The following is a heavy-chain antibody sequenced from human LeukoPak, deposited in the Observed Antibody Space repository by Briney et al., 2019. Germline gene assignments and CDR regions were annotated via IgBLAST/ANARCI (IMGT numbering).Heavy chain of an antibody. D-gene: IGHD2-15*01. J-gene: IGHJ4*02. CDR1: GGTFSSYA. Sequence: ASVKVSCKASGGTFSSYAISWVRQAPGQGLEWVGWMNPNSGNTGYAQKFQGRVTITRNTSISTAYMELSSLRSEDTAVYYCVFGVVARYWGQGTLVTVSS. CDR3: VFGVVARY. CDR2: MNPNSGNT. V-gene: IGHV1-8*03.